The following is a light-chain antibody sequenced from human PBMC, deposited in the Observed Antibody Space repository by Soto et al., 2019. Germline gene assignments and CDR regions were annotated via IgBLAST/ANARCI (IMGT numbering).Light chain of an antibody. J-gene: IGKJ4*01. CDR2: VAS. Sequence: DVQMTQSPSTLSVSVGDRVTITLRASQSIGRFLNWHQQKPGKAPNVLINVASTLRSGVPSRFSGSGSGTDFNLTINSVQPEDFATYFCQQSFTTPLTFGGGTKVDIK. CDR1: QSIGRF. V-gene: IGKV1-39*01. CDR3: QQSFTTPLT.